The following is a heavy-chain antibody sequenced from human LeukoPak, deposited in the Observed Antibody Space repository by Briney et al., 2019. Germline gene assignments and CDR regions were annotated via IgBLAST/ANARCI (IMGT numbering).Heavy chain of an antibody. CDR3: ARIAVTAGRHTWFDP. D-gene: IGHD2-21*02. CDR2: MNPNSGNT. J-gene: IGHJ5*02. Sequence: GASVKVSCKASGYTFTSYDINWVRQATGQGLEWMGWMNPNSGNTGYAQKFQGRVTMTRNTSISTAYMELSSLRSEDTAVYYCARIAVTAGRHTWFDPWGQGALVTVSS. V-gene: IGHV1-8*01. CDR1: GYTFTSYD.